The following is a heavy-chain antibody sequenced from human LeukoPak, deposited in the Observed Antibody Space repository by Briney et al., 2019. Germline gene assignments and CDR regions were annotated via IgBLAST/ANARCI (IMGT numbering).Heavy chain of an antibody. CDR2: MNPNSGNT. CDR3: ARVAPTYSSSWLFTHDAFDI. V-gene: IGHV1-8*01. CDR1: GYTFTSYD. J-gene: IGHJ3*02. D-gene: IGHD6-13*01. Sequence: ASVKDSCKASGYTFTSYDINWVRQPTGQGLEWMGWMNPNSGNTGYAQKFQGRVTMTRNTSISTAYMELSSLRSEDTAVYYCARVAPTYSSSWLFTHDAFDIWGQGTMVTVS.